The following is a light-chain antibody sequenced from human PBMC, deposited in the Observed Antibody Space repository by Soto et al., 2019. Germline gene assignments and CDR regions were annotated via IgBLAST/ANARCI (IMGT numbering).Light chain of an antibody. CDR1: QNINNY. CDR2: DAS. J-gene: IGKJ5*01. CDR3: QQYENLPT. Sequence: IVMTQSPSSLSASVVDRVTITCQASQNINNYLNWYQQKPGRAPKLLIYDASNLEAGVPSRFRGSGSGTDFTFTISRLQPEDIATYYCQQYENLPTFGQGTRLEIK. V-gene: IGKV1-33*01.